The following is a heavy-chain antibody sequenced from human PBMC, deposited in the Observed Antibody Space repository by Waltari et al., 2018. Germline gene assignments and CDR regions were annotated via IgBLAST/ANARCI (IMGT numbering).Heavy chain of an antibody. CDR1: GYLFINYF. CDR2: INCRNGGT. V-gene: IGHV1-2*06. Sequence: QVNLVQSGADVRKPGASVTVSCKASGYLFINYFIHWVRQAPGQWLEWIGRINCRNGGTDYAQKFQGRVTLTRDTSISTAYMELSGLTLDDTAIYYCTVIAGDFDIWGPGTMVTASS. D-gene: IGHD2-21*01. J-gene: IGHJ3*02. CDR3: TVIAGDFDI.